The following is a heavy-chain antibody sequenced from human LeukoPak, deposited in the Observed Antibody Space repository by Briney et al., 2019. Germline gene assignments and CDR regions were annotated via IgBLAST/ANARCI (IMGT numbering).Heavy chain of an antibody. Sequence: ASVKVSCKASGYTFTSYYMHWVRQAPGQGLEWMGIINPSGGSTSCAQKFQGRVTMTRDTSTSTVYMELSSLRSEDTAVYYCARSLGTYYYDSSGYYSYWGQGTLVTVSS. V-gene: IGHV1-46*01. D-gene: IGHD3-22*01. CDR2: INPSGGST. CDR1: GYTFTSYY. CDR3: ARSLGTYYYDSSGYYSY. J-gene: IGHJ4*02.